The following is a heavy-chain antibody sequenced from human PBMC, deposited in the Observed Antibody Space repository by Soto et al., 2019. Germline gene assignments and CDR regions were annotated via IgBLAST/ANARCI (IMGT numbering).Heavy chain of an antibody. V-gene: IGHV4-34*01. Sequence: SETLSLTCAVYGGSFSGYYWSWIRQPPGKGLEWIGEINHSGSTNYNPSLKSRVTMSVDTSKNQFSLKLSSVTAADTAVYYCARGFHYDYVYYYYGMDVWGQGTTVTVSS. D-gene: IGHD3-16*01. J-gene: IGHJ6*02. CDR3: ARGFHYDYVYYYYGMDV. CDR2: INHSGST. CDR1: GGSFSGYY.